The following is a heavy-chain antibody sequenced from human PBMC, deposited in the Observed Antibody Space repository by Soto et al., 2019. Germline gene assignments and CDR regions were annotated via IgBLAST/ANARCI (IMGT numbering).Heavy chain of an antibody. CDR3: ARGRYGDY. V-gene: IGHV1-18*01. CDR1: GYTFTSYG. D-gene: IGHD1-1*01. CDR2: ISAHNGNT. J-gene: IGHJ4*02. Sequence: QVHLVQSGAEVRKPGASVKVSCKGSGYTFTSYGITWVRQAPGQGLEWMGWISAHNGNTNYAQKLQGSVTVTRDTSTSTAYMELRSLSSDDTAVYYCARGRYGDYWGQGALVTVSS.